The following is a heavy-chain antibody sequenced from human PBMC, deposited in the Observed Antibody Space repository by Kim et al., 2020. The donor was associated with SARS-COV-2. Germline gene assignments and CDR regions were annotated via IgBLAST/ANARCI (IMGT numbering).Heavy chain of an antibody. CDR1: GFSFGDYG. J-gene: IGHJ6*02. V-gene: IGHV3-9*01. Sequence: GRSLRLSCAASGFSFGDYGMYWVRQIPGKGLEWVAGISWDSGSIAYADSVKGRFTISRDNAKSSVYLQINSLRPEDTALYYCAKRYGNFFGFDVWGQGT. D-gene: IGHD2-15*01. CDR3: AKRYGNFFGFDV. CDR2: ISWDSGSI.